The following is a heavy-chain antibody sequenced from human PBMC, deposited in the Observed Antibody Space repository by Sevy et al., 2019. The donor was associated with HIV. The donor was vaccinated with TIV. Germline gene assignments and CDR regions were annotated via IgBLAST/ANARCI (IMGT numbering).Heavy chain of an antibody. D-gene: IGHD5-18*01. CDR2: ISSSSSTM. V-gene: IGHV3-48*01. J-gene: IGHJ4*02. Sequence: GGSLRLSCAASEFSFSSYSMNWVRQAPGQGLEWVSYISSSSSTMYYADSVKGRFTISRDNAKNSLYLQMNTLRAEDTAVYHCARTKSNTAMVSSDYWGQGTLVTVSS. CDR3: ARTKSNTAMVSSDY. CDR1: EFSFSSYS.